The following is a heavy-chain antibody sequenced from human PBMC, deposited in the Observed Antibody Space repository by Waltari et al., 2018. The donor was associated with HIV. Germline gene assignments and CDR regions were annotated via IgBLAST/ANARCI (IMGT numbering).Heavy chain of an antibody. CDR3: ATSRTFDY. D-gene: IGHD2-2*01. Sequence: EVLLVESGGGLVQPGGSLRLSCTASGFMFTRYWMSWVRQAPGKGLEGVANIKQDGSEKYYVDSVKGRFTISRDNAKNSLYLQMNSLRAEDTAMYYCATSRTFDYWGQGTLVTVSS. CDR1: GFMFTRYW. V-gene: IGHV3-7*01. CDR2: IKQDGSEK. J-gene: IGHJ4*02.